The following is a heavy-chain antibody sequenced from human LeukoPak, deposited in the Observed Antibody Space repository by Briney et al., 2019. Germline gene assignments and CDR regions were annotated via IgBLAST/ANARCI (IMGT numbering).Heavy chain of an antibody. CDR3: ATYSGSYYPNWFDP. CDR2: IIPIFGTA. Sequence: GASVKVSCKASGGTFSSYAISWVRQAPGQGLEWMGGIIPIFGTANYAQKFQGRVTITADESMSTAYMELSSLRSEDTAVYYCATYSGSYYPNWFDPWGQGTLVTVSS. CDR1: GGTFSSYA. D-gene: IGHD1-26*01. J-gene: IGHJ5*02. V-gene: IGHV1-69*13.